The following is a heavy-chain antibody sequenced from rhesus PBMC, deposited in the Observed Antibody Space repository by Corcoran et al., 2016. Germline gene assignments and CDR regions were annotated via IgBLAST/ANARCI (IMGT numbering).Heavy chain of an antibody. CDR1: GGSISSHY. D-gene: IGHD6-31*01. V-gene: IGHV4-165*01. Sequence: QVHLQESGPELVKPSETLSLTCSVSGGSISSHYWSWIRQPPGQQLEWSGYIGGSTNSANYNPSLQSRVTISTDTAKNQFSLRLSSVTAADTAVYYCARQTGAASGRYFDYWGQGVLVTVSS. CDR2: IGGSTNSA. J-gene: IGHJ4*01. CDR3: ARQTGAASGRYFDY.